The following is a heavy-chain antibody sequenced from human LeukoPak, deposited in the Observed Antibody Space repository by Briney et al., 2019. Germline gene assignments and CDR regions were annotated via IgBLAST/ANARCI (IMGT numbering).Heavy chain of an antibody. D-gene: IGHD3-22*01. V-gene: IGHV3-7*01. CDR1: GFTFSSYW. Sequence: SGGSLRLSCAASGFTFSSYWMSWVRQAPGKGLEWVANIKQDGSEKYYVDSVKGRFTISRDNAKNSLYLQMNSLRAEDTAVYYCARDGLYYYDSSGYDDYWGQGTLVTVSS. CDR3: ARDGLYYYDSSGYDDY. J-gene: IGHJ4*02. CDR2: IKQDGSEK.